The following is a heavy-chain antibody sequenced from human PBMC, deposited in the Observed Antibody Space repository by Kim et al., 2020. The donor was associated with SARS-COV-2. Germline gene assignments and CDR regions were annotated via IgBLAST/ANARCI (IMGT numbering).Heavy chain of an antibody. CDR1: GGSVSSGSYY. J-gene: IGHJ4*02. V-gene: IGHV4-61*01. CDR2: IYYSGST. CDR3: ARVADCSGGSCYSDYDYVWGSYRYFDY. D-gene: IGHD3-16*02. Sequence: SETLSLTCTVSGGSVSSGSYYWSWIRQPPGKGLEWIGYIYYSGSTNYNPSLKSRVTISVDTSKNQFSLKLSSVTAADTAVYYCARVADCSGGSCYSDYDYVWGSYRYFDYWGQGTLVTVSS.